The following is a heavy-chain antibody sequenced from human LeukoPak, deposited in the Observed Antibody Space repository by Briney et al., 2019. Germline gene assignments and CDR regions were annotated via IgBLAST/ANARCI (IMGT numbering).Heavy chain of an antibody. J-gene: IGHJ4*02. CDR1: GGSVSSSNW. V-gene: IGHV4-4*02. CDR2: IYHSGST. D-gene: IGHD2-21*02. Sequence: PSGTLSLTCAVSGGSVSSSNWWSWVRPPPGKGLEWIGEIYHSGSTNYNPSLKSRVTISVDKSKNQFSLKLSSVTAADTAVYYCARFTTAYCGGDCPFDYWGQGTLVTVSS. CDR3: ARFTTAYCGGDCPFDY.